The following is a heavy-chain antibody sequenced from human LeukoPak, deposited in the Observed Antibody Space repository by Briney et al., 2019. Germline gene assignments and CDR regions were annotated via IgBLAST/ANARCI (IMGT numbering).Heavy chain of an antibody. D-gene: IGHD2-21*02. V-gene: IGHV3-7*01. J-gene: IGHJ4*02. CDR1: GFTFSTYW. CDR2: INQDASEI. Sequence: GGSLRLSCAASGFTFSTYWMNWYRQAPGKGLEWVGNINQDASEINYVDSVRGRFTISRDNAKNSLHLQMNSLRAEDAAVYYCATDRDNSDWQKRFDSWGQGTLVTVTP. CDR3: ATDRDNSDWQKRFDS.